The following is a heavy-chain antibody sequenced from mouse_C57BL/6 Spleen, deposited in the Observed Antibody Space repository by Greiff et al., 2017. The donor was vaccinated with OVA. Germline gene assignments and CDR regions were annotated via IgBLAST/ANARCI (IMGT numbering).Heavy chain of an antibody. J-gene: IGHJ1*03. Sequence: QVQLKQSGAELVRPGTSVNVSCKASGYAFTNYLIEWVKQRPGQGLEWIGVINPGSGGTNYNEKFKGKATLTADKSSSTAYMQLSSLTSEDSAVYFCARQDDYDGGYFDVWGTGTTVTVSS. V-gene: IGHV1-54*01. CDR2: INPGSGGT. CDR1: GYAFTNYL. D-gene: IGHD2-4*01. CDR3: ARQDDYDGGYFDV.